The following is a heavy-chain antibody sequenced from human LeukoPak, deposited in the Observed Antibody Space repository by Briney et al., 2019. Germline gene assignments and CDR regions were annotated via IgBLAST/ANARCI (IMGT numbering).Heavy chain of an antibody. CDR2: ISSNGGST. D-gene: IGHD3-9*01. V-gene: IGHV3-64*01. Sequence: GGSLRLSCAASGFTFSSYAMHWVRQAPGKGLEYVSAISSNGGSTYYANSVKGRFTISRDNSKNTLYLQMGSLRAEDMAVYYCARARVTGYYDYWGQGTLVTVSS. CDR1: GFTFSSYA. CDR3: ARARVTGYYDY. J-gene: IGHJ4*02.